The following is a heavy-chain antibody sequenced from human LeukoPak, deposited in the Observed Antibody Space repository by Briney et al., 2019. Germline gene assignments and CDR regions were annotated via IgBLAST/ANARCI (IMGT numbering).Heavy chain of an antibody. CDR2: IQYDGGDI. Sequence: GGSLRLSCAASGFTFTTSGMHWVRQAPGKGLEWVTFIQYDGGDIFYADSVKGRFTISRDNSKNTLYLQMNSLRVEDTAVFYCAGGTYRAVDYWGQGTLVTVSS. CDR1: GFTFTTSG. D-gene: IGHD3-16*01. J-gene: IGHJ4*02. CDR3: AGGTYRAVDY. V-gene: IGHV3-30*02.